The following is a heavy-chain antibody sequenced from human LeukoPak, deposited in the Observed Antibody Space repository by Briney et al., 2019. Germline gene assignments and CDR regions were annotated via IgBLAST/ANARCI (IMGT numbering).Heavy chain of an antibody. V-gene: IGHV1-2*02. CDR3: ASGDYGDPPLNY. D-gene: IGHD4/OR15-4a*01. CDR2: INPNSGGT. Sequence: ASVKVSCKATGYTFTGYFIHWVRQAPGQGLEWMGWINPNSGGTNYAQKFQGRVTMTRDTSISTAYMELSRLRSDDTAVYYCASGDYGDPPLNYWGQGTLVTVSS. CDR1: GYTFTGYF. J-gene: IGHJ4*02.